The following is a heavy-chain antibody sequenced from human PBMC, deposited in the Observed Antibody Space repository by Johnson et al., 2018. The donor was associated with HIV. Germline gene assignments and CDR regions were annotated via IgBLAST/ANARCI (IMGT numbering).Heavy chain of an antibody. CDR3: ARVQVLADDVFNI. CDR2: INWNGGRT. J-gene: IGHJ3*02. V-gene: IGHV3-20*04. Sequence: VQLVESGGGVVRPGGSLRLSCAASGFTFDDYGMSWVRQAPGKGLECVSGINWNGGRTGYVDSVKGRFTISRDNAKNTLYLQMNSLRAEDTAVYYCARVQVLADDVFNIWGQGTMVTVSS. CDR1: GFTFDDYG. D-gene: IGHD3-3*02.